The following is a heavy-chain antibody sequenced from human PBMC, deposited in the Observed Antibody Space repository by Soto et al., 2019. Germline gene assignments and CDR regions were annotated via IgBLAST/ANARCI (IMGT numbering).Heavy chain of an antibody. J-gene: IGHJ6*02. Sequence: EVQLLESGGGLVQPGGSLRLACDASGFSFSTYEMTWARQAPGKGLEWVAFINPSSGTTHYADSVKGRFTISRDNSKDTLDLQLTSLRVEDTAVYCCAKGGGLDVWGQGTTVTVSS. CDR1: GFSFSTYE. CDR2: INPSSGTT. CDR3: AKGGGLDV. D-gene: IGHD3-16*01. V-gene: IGHV3-23*01.